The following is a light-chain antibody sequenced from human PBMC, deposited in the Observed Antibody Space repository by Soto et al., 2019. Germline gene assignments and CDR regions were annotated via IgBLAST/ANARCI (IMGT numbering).Light chain of an antibody. J-gene: IGKJ5*01. CDR3: QQRSQWPPMT. V-gene: IGKV3-15*01. Sequence: EVVMTQSPATLSVSPGGRATLSCRASQSISDTLAWYQQKPGQAPRLLIHGASARAPGFPARFSGSGSGTDFTLTISSLQSEDVAVYYCQQRSQWPPMTFGQGTRLEIK. CDR2: GAS. CDR1: QSISDT.